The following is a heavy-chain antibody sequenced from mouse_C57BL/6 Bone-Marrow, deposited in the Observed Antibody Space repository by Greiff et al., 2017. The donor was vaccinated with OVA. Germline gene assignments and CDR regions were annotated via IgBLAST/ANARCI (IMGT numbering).Heavy chain of an antibody. CDR3: ATLYGSSWYFDV. J-gene: IGHJ1*03. D-gene: IGHD1-1*01. CDR1: GYAFSSYW. CDR2: IYPGDGDT. V-gene: IGHV1-80*01. Sequence: VQLQQSGAELVKPGASVKISCKASGYAFSSYWMNWVKQRPGKGLEWIGQIYPGDGDTNYNGKFKGKATLTADKSSSTAYMQLSSLTSEDSAVYFCATLYGSSWYFDVWGTGTTVTVSS.